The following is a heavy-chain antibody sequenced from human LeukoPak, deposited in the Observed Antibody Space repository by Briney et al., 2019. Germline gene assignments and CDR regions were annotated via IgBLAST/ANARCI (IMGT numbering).Heavy chain of an antibody. V-gene: IGHV3-9*01. Sequence: GGSLRLSCAASGFTFDDYAMHWVRQAPGKGLEWVSGISWNSGSIGYADSVKGRFTISRDNAKNSLYLQMNSLRAEDTALYYCAKAQKGTMATITNPDDAFDIWGQGTMVTVSS. CDR3: AKAQKGTMATITNPDDAFDI. CDR1: GFTFDDYA. D-gene: IGHD5-24*01. J-gene: IGHJ3*02. CDR2: ISWNSGSI.